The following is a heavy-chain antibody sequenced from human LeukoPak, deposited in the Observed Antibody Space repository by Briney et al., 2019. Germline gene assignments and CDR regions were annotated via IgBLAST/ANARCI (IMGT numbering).Heavy chain of an antibody. CDR2: ISSGASTM. V-gene: IGHV3-48*03. CDR3: ALLAVASDFDY. J-gene: IGHJ4*02. Sequence: GGSLRLSCAASGFMFSSFEMNWVRQAPGKGLEWVSYISSGASTMYYADSVKGRFTISRDNARNSLFLQMNSLRAEDTAVYYCALLAVASDFDYWGQGTLVTVSS. CDR1: GFMFSSFE. D-gene: IGHD6-19*01.